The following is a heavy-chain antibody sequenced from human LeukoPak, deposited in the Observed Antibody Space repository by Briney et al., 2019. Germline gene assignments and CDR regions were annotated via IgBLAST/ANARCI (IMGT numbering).Heavy chain of an antibody. Sequence: RSDTLSLTCTVCGGSISSYYWSWIRQPPGKGLEGIGYIYYSVSTNYNPSLKSRVTISVDTSKNQFSLKLSSVTAADTAVYYCARVRGEQWLEIIDYWGQGTLVTVST. D-gene: IGHD6-19*01. CDR3: ARVRGEQWLEIIDY. J-gene: IGHJ4*02. CDR2: IYYSVST. CDR1: GGSISSYY. V-gene: IGHV4-59*07.